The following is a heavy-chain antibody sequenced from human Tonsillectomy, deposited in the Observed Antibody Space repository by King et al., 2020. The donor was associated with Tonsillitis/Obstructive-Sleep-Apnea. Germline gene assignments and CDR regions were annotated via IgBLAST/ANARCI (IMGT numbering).Heavy chain of an antibody. CDR1: GGSVSSGGCY. CDR3: ARRPMRVVVINDAFDL. D-gene: IGHD3-22*01. CDR2: LSYRGST. V-gene: IGHV4-39*01. Sequence: QLQESGPGLVKPSETLSLNCTVSGGSVSSGGCYWGWIRQPPGKGLEWIGGLSYRGSTYYNPSLKSRVTISVDASNNQFSLKLSSVTAADVAVYYCARRPMRVVVINDAFDLWGQGTMVTVS. J-gene: IGHJ3*01.